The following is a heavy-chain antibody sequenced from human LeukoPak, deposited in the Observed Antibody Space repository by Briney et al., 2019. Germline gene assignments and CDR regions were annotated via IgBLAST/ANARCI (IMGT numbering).Heavy chain of an antibody. V-gene: IGHV1-8*01. CDR3: ARVAGTVVVPADYYGMDV. CDR1: GYTFTSYD. J-gene: IGHJ6*02. Sequence: ASVKVSCKASGYTFTSYDINWVRQATGQGLEWMGWMNPNSGNTGYAQKFQGRVTMTRNTSISTAYMELSSLRAEDTAVYYCARVAGTVVVPADYYGMDVWGQGTTVTVSS. D-gene: IGHD2-2*01. CDR2: MNPNSGNT.